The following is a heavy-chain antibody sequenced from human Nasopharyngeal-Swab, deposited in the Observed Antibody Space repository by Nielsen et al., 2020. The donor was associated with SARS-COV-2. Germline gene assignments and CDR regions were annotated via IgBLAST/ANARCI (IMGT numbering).Heavy chain of an antibody. CDR3: ARDFRSSGWHYYYYYGMDV. D-gene: IGHD6-19*01. Sequence: WVRQATGQGLEWMGWISAYNGNTNYAQKLQGRVTMTTDTSTSTAYMELRSLRSDDTAVYYCARDFRSSGWHYYYYYGMDVWGQGTTVTVSS. V-gene: IGHV1-18*01. J-gene: IGHJ6*02. CDR2: ISAYNGNT.